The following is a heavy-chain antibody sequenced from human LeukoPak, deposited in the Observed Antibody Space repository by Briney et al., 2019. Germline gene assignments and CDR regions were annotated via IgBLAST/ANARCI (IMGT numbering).Heavy chain of an antibody. V-gene: IGHV3-7*01. D-gene: IGHD3-10*01. CDR3: VRERPQTSITEIFES. CDR2: IREDGSEE. Sequence: GGSLRLSCVASGFTFSNYWMSWVRQAPGKGLEWVANIREDGSEEYYVASVKDRFTISRDNAQSSVYLQMNSLRVEDTAVFFCVRERPQTSITEIFESWAQGPVAPVSS. CDR1: GFTFSNYW. J-gene: IGHJ5*01.